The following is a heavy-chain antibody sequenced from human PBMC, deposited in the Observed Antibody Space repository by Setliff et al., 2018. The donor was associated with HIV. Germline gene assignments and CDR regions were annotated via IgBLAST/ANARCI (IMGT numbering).Heavy chain of an antibody. CDR1: GDSISNPNYY. V-gene: IGHV4-39*01. CDR3: ASGLWEHHGRCFQH. D-gene: IGHD1-26*01. Sequence: PSETLSLTCSVSGDSISNPNYYWGWIRQPPGKGLEWIGSIYFSESPYYNPSLSSRVTISVDTSTNQFSLRLSSVTAADTAVYYCASGLWEHHGRCFQHWGQGTLVTVSA. CDR2: IYFSESP. J-gene: IGHJ1*01.